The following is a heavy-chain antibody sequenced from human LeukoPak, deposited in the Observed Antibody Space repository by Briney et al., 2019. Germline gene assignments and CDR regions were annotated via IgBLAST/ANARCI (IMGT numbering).Heavy chain of an antibody. Sequence: PSETLSLTCTVSGGSTNSGIHCWGWIRQPPGKELEWIGSTSHSDSPYYNPSLESRVTISLDTSRNLFSLKLTSVTAADTAVYFCARDFGETSLPNWFDPWGQGTLVIVSS. CDR2: TSHSDSP. CDR3: ARDFGETSLPNWFDP. V-gene: IGHV4-39*07. J-gene: IGHJ5*02. CDR1: GGSTNSGIHC. D-gene: IGHD3-16*01.